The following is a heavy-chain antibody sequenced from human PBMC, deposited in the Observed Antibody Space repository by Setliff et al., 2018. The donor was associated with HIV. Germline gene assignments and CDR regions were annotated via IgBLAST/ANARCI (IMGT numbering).Heavy chain of an antibody. J-gene: IGHJ6*03. V-gene: IGHV1-69*13. Sequence: SVKVSCKASGGTFNTYAINWVRQAPGQGLEWMGGIIPIYGVATYAQGFQDRVTITADESTTTAYMELSSLKSDDTAVYYCARVAGTTYYDYYHMVVWGEGSTVTVSS. CDR3: ARVAGTTYYDYYHMVV. CDR2: IIPIYGVA. D-gene: IGHD4-17*01. CDR1: GGTFNTYA.